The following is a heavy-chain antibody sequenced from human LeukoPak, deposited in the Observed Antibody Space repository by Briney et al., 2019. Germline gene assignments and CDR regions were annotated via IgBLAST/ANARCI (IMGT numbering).Heavy chain of an antibody. V-gene: IGHV1-8*01. CDR1: GYTFTSYD. Sequence: ASVKVSCKVSGYTFTSYDINWVRQATGQGLEWMGWMNPNSGNTGYAQKFQGRVTMTRNTSISTAYMELSSLRSEDTAVYYCARGRYDILTGSYYYGMDVWGQGTTVTVSS. CDR3: ARGRYDILTGSYYYGMDV. D-gene: IGHD3-9*01. CDR2: MNPNSGNT. J-gene: IGHJ6*02.